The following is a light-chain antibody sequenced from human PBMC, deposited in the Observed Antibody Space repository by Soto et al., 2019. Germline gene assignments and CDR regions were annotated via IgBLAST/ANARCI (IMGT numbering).Light chain of an antibody. J-gene: IGKJ4*01. V-gene: IGKV2D-29*02. Sequence: EIVMTQTPLSLSVTPGQSASISCKSSQSLPHSDGRIYVYWYLHKAGQSPQLLIYDVSGRFSGVPDRFSGSGSGTDFTLRISRVEAEDVGVYYCMQSVQFPLTFGGGTKVDFK. CDR1: QSLPHSDGRIY. CDR2: DVS. CDR3: MQSVQFPLT.